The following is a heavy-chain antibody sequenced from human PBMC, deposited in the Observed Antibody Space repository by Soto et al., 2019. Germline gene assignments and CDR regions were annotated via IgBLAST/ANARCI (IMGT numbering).Heavy chain of an antibody. CDR3: ARKTYYDFWSGGDDY. CDR1: GGSVSSGSYY. J-gene: IGHJ4*02. D-gene: IGHD3-3*01. CDR2: IYYSGST. V-gene: IGHV4-61*01. Sequence: QVQLQESGPGLVKPSETLSLTCTVSGGSVSSGSYYWSWIRQPPGKGLEWIGYIYYSGSTNYNPSLKSRVTISVDTSKNHFSLKLSSVTAADTAVYYCARKTYYDFWSGGDDYWGQGTLVTVSS.